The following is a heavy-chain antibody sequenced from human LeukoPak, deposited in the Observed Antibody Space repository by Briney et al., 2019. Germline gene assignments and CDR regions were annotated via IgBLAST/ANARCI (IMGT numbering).Heavy chain of an antibody. CDR2: IRSKANSYAT. J-gene: IGHJ4*02. Sequence: GGSLRLSCAASGFTFSGSAMHWVRQASGKGLEWVGRIRSKANSYATAYAASVKGRFTISRDNSKNTLSLQMNSLRAEDTAVYYCATLWFGELGLYWGQGTLVSVSS. V-gene: IGHV3-73*01. D-gene: IGHD3-10*01. CDR1: GFTFSGSA. CDR3: ATLWFGELGLY.